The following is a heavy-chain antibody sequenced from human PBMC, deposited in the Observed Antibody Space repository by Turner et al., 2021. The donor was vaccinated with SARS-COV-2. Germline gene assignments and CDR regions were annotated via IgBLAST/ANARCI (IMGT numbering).Heavy chain of an antibody. V-gene: IGHV1-18*01. CDR3: VKDPKNFESTGNGQGGGLDT. J-gene: IGHJ3*02. CDR2: KRSDNGNT. CDR1: VYDLTSSA. D-gene: IGHD2-8*02. Sequence: LVQSCAEVIPPRPSVRVPYQSYVYDLTSSAINWVRQVPGLGLEGRGWKRSDNGNTEYARNFQDRITMTINTSTTTANMELWGMRSDDTAVYMGVKDPKNFESTGNGQGGGLDTWGQGTMVIVSS.